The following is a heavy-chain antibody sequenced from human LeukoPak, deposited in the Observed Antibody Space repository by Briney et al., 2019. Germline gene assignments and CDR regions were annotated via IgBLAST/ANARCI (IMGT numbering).Heavy chain of an antibody. Sequence: GGSLRLSCAASGFIFSSYTMTWVRQAPGKGLEWVAVIWYDGSNKYYADSVKGRFTISRDNSKNTLYLQMNSLRAEDTAVYYCASEVVVTADGENFDYWGQGTLVTVSS. CDR1: GFIFSSYT. J-gene: IGHJ4*02. CDR3: ASEVVVTADGENFDY. V-gene: IGHV3-33*08. CDR2: IWYDGSNK. D-gene: IGHD2-21*02.